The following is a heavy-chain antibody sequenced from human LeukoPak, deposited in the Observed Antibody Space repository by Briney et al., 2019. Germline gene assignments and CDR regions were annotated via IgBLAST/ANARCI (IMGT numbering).Heavy chain of an antibody. Sequence: SETLSLTCTVSGGSISSSNYYWGCTRQPPGKGLEWIGSIYYSGSAFYNPSLQSRVSISVDTSKNQFSLKLSSVTAADTAVYYCARGRPDRVYQLLYGWFDPWGQGTLVTVSS. CDR2: IYYSGSA. V-gene: IGHV4-39*07. CDR3: ARGRPDRVYQLLYGWFDP. D-gene: IGHD2-2*02. J-gene: IGHJ5*02. CDR1: GGSISSSNYY.